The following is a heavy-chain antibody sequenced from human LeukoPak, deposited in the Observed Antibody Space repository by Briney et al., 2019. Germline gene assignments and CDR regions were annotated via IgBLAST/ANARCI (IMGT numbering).Heavy chain of an antibody. J-gene: IGHJ4*02. CDR2: IYYSGST. Sequence: PSETLSLTCTVSGGSISSYYWSWIRQPPGKGLEWIGYIYYSGSTNYNPSLKSRVTISVDTSKNQFSLKLSSVTAADTAVYYCAFSNSALTFDYWGQGTLVTVSS. CDR1: GGSISSYY. V-gene: IGHV4-59*01. CDR3: AFSNSALTFDY. D-gene: IGHD1/OR15-1a*01.